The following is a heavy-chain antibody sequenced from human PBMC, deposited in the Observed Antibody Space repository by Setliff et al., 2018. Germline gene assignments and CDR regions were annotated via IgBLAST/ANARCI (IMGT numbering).Heavy chain of an antibody. CDR1: GESFSGYY. CDR2: INHSGST. Sequence: SETLSLTCAVYGESFSGYYWSWIRQPPGKGLEWIGEINHSGSTNYNPSLKSRVTISVDTSKNQFSLKLSSVTAADTAVYYCARGPNWNYEGAWDYWGQGTLVTVSS. J-gene: IGHJ4*02. D-gene: IGHD1-7*01. V-gene: IGHV4-34*01. CDR3: ARGPNWNYEGAWDY.